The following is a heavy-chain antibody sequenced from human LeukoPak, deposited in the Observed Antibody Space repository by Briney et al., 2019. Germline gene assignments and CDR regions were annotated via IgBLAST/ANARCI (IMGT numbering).Heavy chain of an antibody. J-gene: IGHJ5*02. V-gene: IGHV4-59*01. Sequence: NASETLSLTCTVSGGSISSYYWSWIRQPPGKGLEWIGYIYYSGSTNYNPSLKSRVTISVDTSKNQFSLKLSSVTAADTAVYYCARVTPSIAAAGSGWFDPWGQGTLVTVSS. CDR2: IYYSGST. CDR1: GGSISSYY. CDR3: ARVTPSIAAAGSGWFDP. D-gene: IGHD6-13*01.